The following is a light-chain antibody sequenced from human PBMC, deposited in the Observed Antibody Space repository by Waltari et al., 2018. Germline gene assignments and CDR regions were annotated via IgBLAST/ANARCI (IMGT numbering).Light chain of an antibody. J-gene: IGKJ4*01. V-gene: IGKV1-39*01. CDR1: QSIRTY. CDR3: QQSYSPLT. Sequence: DFQMTQSPSSLSASVGDRVTITCRASQSIRTYLNWYQQKPGKATNLLIYAASSLQSGVPSRFSGSGSGTDFTLTISSLQPEDFATYYCQQSYSPLTFGGGTKVEIK. CDR2: AAS.